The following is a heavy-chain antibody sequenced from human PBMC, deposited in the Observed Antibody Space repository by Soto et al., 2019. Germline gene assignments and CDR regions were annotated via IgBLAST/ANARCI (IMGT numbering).Heavy chain of an antibody. CDR2: IIPIFGTA. Sequence: QVQLVQSGAEVKKPGSSVKVSCKASGGTFSSYAISWVRQAPGHGLEWMGGIIPIFGTANYAQKFQGRVTITADESTITAYMERSSLRSEDTAVYYCARDEFEGLHYYGMDVWGQGATVTVSS. V-gene: IGHV1-69*01. D-gene: IGHD5-12*01. CDR1: GGTFSSYA. CDR3: ARDEFEGLHYYGMDV. J-gene: IGHJ6*02.